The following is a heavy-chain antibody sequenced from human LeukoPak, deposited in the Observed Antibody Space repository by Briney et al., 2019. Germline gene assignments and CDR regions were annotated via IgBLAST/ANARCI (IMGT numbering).Heavy chain of an antibody. Sequence: GASVKVSCKASGYTFTSYGISWVRQAPGQGLEWMGWMNPNSGNTGYAQKFQGRVTMTRNTSISTAYMELSSLRSEDTAVYYCARGRGRRYSYGKYYYYMDVWGKGTTVTISS. CDR1: GYTFTSYG. CDR3: ARGRGRRYSYGKYYYYMDV. CDR2: MNPNSGNT. J-gene: IGHJ6*03. V-gene: IGHV1-8*02. D-gene: IGHD5-18*01.